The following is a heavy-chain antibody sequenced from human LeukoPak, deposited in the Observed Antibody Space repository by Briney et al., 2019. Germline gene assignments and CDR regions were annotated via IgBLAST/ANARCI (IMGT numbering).Heavy chain of an antibody. CDR1: DYTFTSYH. CDR3: ARNSGYDSYYYYYGMDV. Sequence: ASVKVSCMASDYTFTSYHISWVRQAPGHGLEWMGLISVYNGNTIYAQKLQGRVTMTTDTSTSTAYMELRSLRSDDTAVYYCARNSGYDSYYYYYGMDVWGKGTTVTVSS. V-gene: IGHV1-18*04. CDR2: ISVYNGNT. J-gene: IGHJ6*04. D-gene: IGHD5-12*01.